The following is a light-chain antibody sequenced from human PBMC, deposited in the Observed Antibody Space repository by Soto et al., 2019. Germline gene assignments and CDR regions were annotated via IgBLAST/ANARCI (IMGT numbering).Light chain of an antibody. CDR3: QQYDSSPRT. V-gene: IGKV3-20*01. CDR2: GAS. J-gene: IGKJ1*01. CDR1: QSFTSTS. Sequence: EIVLTQSPGTLSLSPGERATLSCRASQSFTSTSLAWYQQKPGQAPRLLISGASRRAAGIPDRFSGSGSGTDFTLTISRLESEDIAVYYRQQYDSSPRTFGQGTRVEIK.